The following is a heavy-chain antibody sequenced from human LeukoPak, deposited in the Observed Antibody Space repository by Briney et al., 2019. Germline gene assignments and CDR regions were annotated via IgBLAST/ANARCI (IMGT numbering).Heavy chain of an antibody. CDR1: GGTFSSYV. V-gene: IGHV1-69*04. CDR2: IIPILGIA. Sequence: SVKVSCKASGGTFSSYVISWVRQAPGQGLEWMGRIIPILGIANYAQKFQGRVTITADKSTSTAYMELSSLRSEDTAVYYCARDRGYSYGYKDYWGQGTLVTVSS. CDR3: ARDRGYSYGYKDY. J-gene: IGHJ4*02. D-gene: IGHD5-18*01.